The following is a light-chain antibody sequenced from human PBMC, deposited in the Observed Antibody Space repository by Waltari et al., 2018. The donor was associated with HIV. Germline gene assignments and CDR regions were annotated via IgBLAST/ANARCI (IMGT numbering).Light chain of an antibody. CDR2: GAS. CDR3: QQYNDWPPLYT. J-gene: IGKJ2*01. Sequence: EIVMTQSPATLSVSPGARVTLSCRASQSVSDNLAWYQQKPGQAPRLLIYGASTRATGIPARFSGSGSGTEFTLTISSLQSEDFAVYYCQQYNDWPPLYTFGQGTKVEIK. V-gene: IGKV3-15*01. CDR1: QSVSDN.